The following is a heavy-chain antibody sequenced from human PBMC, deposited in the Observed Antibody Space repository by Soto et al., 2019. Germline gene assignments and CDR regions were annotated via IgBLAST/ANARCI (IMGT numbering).Heavy chain of an antibody. CDR1: GFTFTSSA. CDR3: AAGPPYYYDSSGYYYHYYGMDV. D-gene: IGHD3-22*01. Sequence: QMQLVQSGPEVKKPGTSVKVSCKASGFTFTSSAVQWVRQARGQRLEWIGWIVMGSGNTKYAQKFQERVTITRDMYTHTAYMELSSLRSEDTAVYYCAAGPPYYYDSSGYYYHYYGMDVWGQGTTVTVSS. V-gene: IGHV1-58*01. CDR2: IVMGSGNT. J-gene: IGHJ6*02.